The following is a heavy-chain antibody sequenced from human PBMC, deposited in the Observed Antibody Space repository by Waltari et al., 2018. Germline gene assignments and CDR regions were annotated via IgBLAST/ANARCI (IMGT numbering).Heavy chain of an antibody. J-gene: IGHJ6*02. D-gene: IGHD6-6*01. V-gene: IGHV3-48*03. CDR2: LHGDGTTV. Sequence: EVQLVESGGGLVQPGGSLRLSCAASGFSFSDYEMNWVRQAPGKGLEWVSYLHGDGTTVYYADSVQGRLTISRDNAKNSLYLQINSLGGEDTAVYYCARDGLSNVGARAIPEGGMDVWGQGTTVTVSS. CDR3: ARDGLSNVGARAIPEGGMDV. CDR1: GFSFSDYE.